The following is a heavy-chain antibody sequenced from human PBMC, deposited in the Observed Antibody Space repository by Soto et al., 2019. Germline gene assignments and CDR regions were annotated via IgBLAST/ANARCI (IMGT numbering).Heavy chain of an antibody. CDR2: IYNTGST. CDR3: ARDQGYCSGKWGIDP. D-gene: IGHD3-10*01. V-gene: IGHV4-31*03. CDR1: GGSIRSGDYY. J-gene: IGHJ5*02. Sequence: QMQLQESGPGLVKPSQTLSLTCTVSGGSIRSGDYYWTWIRQHPEKGLEWIGYIYNTGSTYYNPSVQRRLTLSIDTSENQLALRLSSVTAEDTAVYYCARDQGYCSGKWGIDPWGHGTLVIVSS.